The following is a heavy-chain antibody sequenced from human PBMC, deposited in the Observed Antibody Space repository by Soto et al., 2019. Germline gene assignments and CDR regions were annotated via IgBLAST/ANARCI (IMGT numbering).Heavy chain of an antibody. CDR2: ISYDGSSE. V-gene: IGHV3-30*03. CDR3: ATSSGYLNYFDY. D-gene: IGHD6-19*01. CDR1: GFSFSYYW. Sequence: VQLVESGGGLVQPGGSLRLSCAASGFSFSYYWMHWVRQVPGKGLEWVALISYDGSSEAYGESVRDRFTVSRDNSKNTRYLQLNSLRPEDTAVYYCATSSGYLNYFDYWGQGTLVTVSS. J-gene: IGHJ4*02.